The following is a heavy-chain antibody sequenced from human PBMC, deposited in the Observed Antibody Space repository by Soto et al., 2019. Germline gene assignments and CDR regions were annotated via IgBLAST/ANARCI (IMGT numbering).Heavy chain of an antibody. Sequence: SETLSLTCTVSVGSISSYYWSWIRQPPGKGLEWIGYIYYMGRTNYNPSLRSRVTMSIDTSRNQFSLKLRSVTAADTVVYYCARDPVGVTHFDYWGQGAPVTVSS. CDR1: VGSISSYY. D-gene: IGHD1-26*01. V-gene: IGHV4-59*01. CDR2: IYYMGRT. CDR3: ARDPVGVTHFDY. J-gene: IGHJ4*02.